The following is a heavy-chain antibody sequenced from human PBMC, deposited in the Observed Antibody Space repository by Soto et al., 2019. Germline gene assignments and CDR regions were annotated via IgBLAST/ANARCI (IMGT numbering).Heavy chain of an antibody. CDR2: IRSKAYGGTT. Sequence: EVQLVESGGGLVQPGRSLRLSCTASGFTFGDYAMSWFRQAPGKGLEWVGFIRSKAYGGTTEYAASVKGRFTISRDDSTSIAYLQMNSLKTEDTAVYYCTRVAGATYYYYYGMDVWGQGTTVTVSS. V-gene: IGHV3-49*03. D-gene: IGHD1-26*01. CDR3: TRVAGATYYYYYGMDV. CDR1: GFTFGDYA. J-gene: IGHJ6*02.